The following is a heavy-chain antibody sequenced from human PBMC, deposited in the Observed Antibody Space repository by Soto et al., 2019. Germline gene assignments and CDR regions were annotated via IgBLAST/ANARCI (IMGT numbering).Heavy chain of an antibody. CDR1: GFAFSTYA. J-gene: IGHJ6*02. CDR2: IRGTGDNT. CDR3: AKGRGEYFDSIGYRQYYYAPDV. Sequence: EVQLLESGGGLVQPETSLRLSCAASGFAFSTYAMSWVRQAPGKGPEWVSGIRGTGDNTYYADSVKGRFTISRDNSKNTLSLQMNSLRAEDTAVYYCAKGRGEYFDSIGYRQYYYAPDVWGQGTTVTVSS. D-gene: IGHD3-22*01. V-gene: IGHV3-23*01.